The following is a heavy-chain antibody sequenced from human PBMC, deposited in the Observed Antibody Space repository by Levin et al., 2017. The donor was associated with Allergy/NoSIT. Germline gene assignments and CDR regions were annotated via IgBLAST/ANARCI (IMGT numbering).Heavy chain of an antibody. CDR1: GGSISSYY. V-gene: IGHV4-4*07. D-gene: IGHD3-3*01. CDR2: IYTSGST. J-gene: IGHJ4*02. Sequence: NPSETLSLTCTVSGGSISSYYWSWIRQPAGKGLEWIGRIYTSGSTNYNPSLKSRVTMSVDTSKNQFSLKLSSVTAADTAVYYCARADFWSGSYYFDYWGQGTLVTVSS. CDR3: ARADFWSGSYYFDY.